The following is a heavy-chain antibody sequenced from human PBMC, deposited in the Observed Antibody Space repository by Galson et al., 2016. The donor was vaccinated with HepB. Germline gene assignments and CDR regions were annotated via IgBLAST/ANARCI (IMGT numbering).Heavy chain of an antibody. J-gene: IGHJ2*01. V-gene: IGHV3-23*01. CDR1: GFTFRSYD. CDR3: AGQRSGWYFDL. D-gene: IGHD5-12*01. CDR2: ISGSGGRT. Sequence: SLRLSCAASGFTFRSYDMGWVRQAPGKGLEWVSTISGSGGRTYYADSVKGRLTISRDNSKNTLYLQMNSLRAEDTAVYYCAGQRSGWYFDLWGRGTLATVSS.